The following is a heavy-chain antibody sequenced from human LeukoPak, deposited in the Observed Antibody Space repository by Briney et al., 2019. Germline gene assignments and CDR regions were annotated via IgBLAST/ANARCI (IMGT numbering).Heavy chain of an antibody. CDR2: IIPIFGTA. V-gene: IGHV1-69*13. D-gene: IGHD2-21*01. CDR3: ARVLTSLLLALDY. CDR1: GGTFSSYA. Sequence: ASVKVSCKASGGTFSSYAISWVRQAPGQGLEWMGGIIPIFGTANYAQRFQGRVTITADESTSTAYMELSSLRSEDTAVYYCARVLTSLLLALDYWGQGTLVTVSS. J-gene: IGHJ4*02.